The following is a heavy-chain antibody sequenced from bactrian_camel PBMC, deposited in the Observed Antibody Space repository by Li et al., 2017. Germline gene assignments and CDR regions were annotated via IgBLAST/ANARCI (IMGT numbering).Heavy chain of an antibody. CDR3: VAEGGQHCGSAYWNPRMKLNGA. J-gene: IGHJ6*01. D-gene: IGHD2*01. Sequence: VQLVESGGGSVQAGGSLRLSCSISGDTNGTKCMGWFRQAPGKEREAIGRIYDDGRVSYADSVKGRFTIYRDNDRMHIYLAMNDLRPEDTGTYSCVAEGGQHCGSAYWNPRMKLNGALGQGTQVTVS. CDR1: GDTNGTKC. V-gene: IGHV3S53*01. CDR2: IYDDGRV.